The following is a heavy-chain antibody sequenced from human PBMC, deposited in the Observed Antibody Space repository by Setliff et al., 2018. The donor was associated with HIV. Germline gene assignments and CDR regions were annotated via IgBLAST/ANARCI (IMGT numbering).Heavy chain of an antibody. CDR1: GGSFSGYY. CDR2: IYHSGST. V-gene: IGHV4-34*01. CDR3: ARDIWAYGLMGS. Sequence: SETLSLTCAVYGGSFSGYYWSWTRQPPGKGLEWIGEIYHSGSTNYNPSLKSRVTLSLDNSKNQFSLKLTSVTAADTAVYYCARDIWAYGLMGSWGQGTLVTVSS. J-gene: IGHJ5*02. D-gene: IGHD4-17*01.